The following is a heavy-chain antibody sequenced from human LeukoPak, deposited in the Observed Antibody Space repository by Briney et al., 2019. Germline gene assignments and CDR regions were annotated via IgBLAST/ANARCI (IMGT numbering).Heavy chain of an antibody. CDR3: AKDTVTHYYGSGSFDY. V-gene: IGHV3-9*01. J-gene: IGHJ4*02. CDR1: GFTFDDYA. D-gene: IGHD3-10*01. Sequence: GGSLRLSCAASGFTFDDYAMHWVRQAPGKGLEWVSGISWNSGSIGYADSVKGRFTISRDNAKNSLYLQMNSLRAEDTALYYCAKDTVTHYYGSGSFDYWGQGTLVTVSS. CDR2: ISWNSGSI.